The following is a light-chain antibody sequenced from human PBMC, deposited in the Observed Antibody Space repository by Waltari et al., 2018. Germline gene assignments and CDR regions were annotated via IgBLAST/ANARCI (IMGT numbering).Light chain of an antibody. CDR1: TSDVGGYKS. CDR3: SSYTSTNTFGL. Sequence: QSALTQPASVSGSPGQSITISCTGTTSDVGGYKSVPWYQQHPGKAPKLMIHNVSNRPSGVSNRFSGSKSGNTASLTISGLQAEDEAVYYCSSYTSTNTFGLFGGGTKLTVL. CDR2: NVS. J-gene: IGLJ3*02. V-gene: IGLV2-14*03.